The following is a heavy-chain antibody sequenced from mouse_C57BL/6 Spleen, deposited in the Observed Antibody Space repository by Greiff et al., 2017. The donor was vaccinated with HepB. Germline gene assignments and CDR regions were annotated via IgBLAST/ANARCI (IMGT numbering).Heavy chain of an antibody. CDR2: IDPETGGT. V-gene: IGHV1-15*01. J-gene: IGHJ4*01. CDR3: TRTVVATRDYAMDY. CDR1: GYTFTDYE. Sequence: QVQLKQSGAELVRPGASVTLSCKASGYTFTDYEMHWVKQTPVHGLEWIGAIDPETGGTAYNQKFKGKAILTADKSSSTAYMELRSLTSEDSAVYYCTRTVVATRDYAMDYWGQGTSVTVSS. D-gene: IGHD1-1*01.